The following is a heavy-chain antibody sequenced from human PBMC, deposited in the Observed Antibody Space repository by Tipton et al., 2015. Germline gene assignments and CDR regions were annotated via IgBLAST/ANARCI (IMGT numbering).Heavy chain of an antibody. Sequence: PGLVKPSETLSLTCAVSAYSISSDYYWGWIRQPPGKGLEWIGSISHSGNTYYNPSLKSRVTMSRDTPKNQFSLKLTSVTAADTAVYYCARARGRHGGLFDSWGQGILVTVSS. CDR2: ISHSGNT. V-gene: IGHV4-38-2*01. CDR1: AYSISSDYY. CDR3: ARARGRHGGLFDS. D-gene: IGHD4-23*01. J-gene: IGHJ4*02.